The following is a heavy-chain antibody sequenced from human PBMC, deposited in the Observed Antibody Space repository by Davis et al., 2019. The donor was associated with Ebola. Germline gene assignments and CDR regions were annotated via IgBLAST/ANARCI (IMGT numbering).Heavy chain of an antibody. J-gene: IGHJ4*02. CDR3: ARDSYGFDY. D-gene: IGHD5-18*01. CDR2: ISYDGSNN. CDR1: GFTFSSYA. Sequence: GESLKISCAASGFTFSSYAMHWVRQAPGKGLEWVAVISYDGSNNYYADSVKGRFTISRDNSKNPLYLQMNSLRAEDTAVYYCARDSYGFDYWGQGTLVTVSS. V-gene: IGHV3-30*04.